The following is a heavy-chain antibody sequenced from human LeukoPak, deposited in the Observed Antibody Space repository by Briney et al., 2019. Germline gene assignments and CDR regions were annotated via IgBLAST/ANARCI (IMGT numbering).Heavy chain of an antibody. J-gene: IGHJ4*02. CDR1: DGSITNYD. V-gene: IGHV4-59*08. CDR3: ARLGSSWELDY. CDR2: IYYSGST. Sequence: PSETLSLTCTVSDGSITNYDWSWIRQPPGKGLEWIGYIYYSGSTNYNPSLKSRVTISVDTSKNQFSLKLSSVTAADTAVYYCARLGSSWELDYWGQGTLVTVSS. D-gene: IGHD6-13*01.